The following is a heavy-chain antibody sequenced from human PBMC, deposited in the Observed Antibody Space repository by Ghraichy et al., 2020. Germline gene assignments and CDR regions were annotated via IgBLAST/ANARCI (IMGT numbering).Heavy chain of an antibody. CDR3: ARLAGYSYGLIGVDY. CDR1: GGSISSSSYY. V-gene: IGHV4-39*07. Sequence: SETLSLTCTVSGGSISSSSYYWGWIRQPPGKGLEWIGSIYYSGSTYYNPSLKSRVTISVDTSKNQFSLKLSSVTAADTAVYYCARLAGYSYGLIGVDYWGQGTLVTVSS. D-gene: IGHD5-18*01. CDR2: IYYSGST. J-gene: IGHJ4*02.